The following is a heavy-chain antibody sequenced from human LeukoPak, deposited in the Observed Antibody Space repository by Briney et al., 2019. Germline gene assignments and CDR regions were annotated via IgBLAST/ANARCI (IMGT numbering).Heavy chain of an antibody. CDR1: GGSISSGSYY. Sequence: SETLSLTCTVSGGSISSGSYYWSWIRQPPGKGLEWIGNIYYSGSTNYNPSLKSRVTISVDTSKNQFSLKLSSVTAADTAVYYCARSDGYGLVGIWGQGTMVTVSS. V-gene: IGHV4-61*01. CDR2: IYYSGST. J-gene: IGHJ3*02. CDR3: ARSDGYGLVGI. D-gene: IGHD3-10*01.